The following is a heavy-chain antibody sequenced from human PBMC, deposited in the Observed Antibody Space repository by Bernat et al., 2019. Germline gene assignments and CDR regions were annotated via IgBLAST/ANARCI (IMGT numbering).Heavy chain of an antibody. V-gene: IGHV1-69*04. J-gene: IGHJ4*02. CDR2: IIPILGIA. CDR1: GGTFSSYA. CDR3: ARESAWQLADYFDY. D-gene: IGHD6-6*01. Sequence: QVQLVQSGAEVKKPGSSVKVSCKASGGTFSSYAISWVRQAPGQGLEWMGRIIPILGIANYAQKFQGRVTITADKSTSTAYMELSSLRSEDTAVYYCARESAWQLADYFDYWGQGTLVTVSS.